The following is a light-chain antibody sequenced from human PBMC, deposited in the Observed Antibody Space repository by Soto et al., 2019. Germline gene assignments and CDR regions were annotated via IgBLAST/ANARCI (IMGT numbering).Light chain of an antibody. CDR1: QSPLYSDGNTY. V-gene: IGKV2-30*01. CDR3: MQGSYWPYT. CDR2: KVS. Sequence: DVVMTQSPLSLPVTLGQPASISCRSSQSPLYSDGNTYLSWFHQRPGQSPRRLIYKVSHRDSGVPDRCSGSGAGNDFTLKINRVEAEDLGVYYCMQGSYWPYTFGQGTKLEIK. J-gene: IGKJ2*01.